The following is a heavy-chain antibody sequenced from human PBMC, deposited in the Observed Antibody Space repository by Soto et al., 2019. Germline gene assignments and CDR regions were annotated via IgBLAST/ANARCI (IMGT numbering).Heavy chain of an antibody. V-gene: IGHV1-69*13. Sequence: SVKVSCKASGGTFSSYAISWVRQAPGQGLEWMGGIIPIFGTANYAQKFQGRVTITADESTSTAYMELSSLRSEDTAVYYCARVYGFGRSRYNWFDPWGQGTLVTVSS. J-gene: IGHJ5*02. CDR1: GGTFSSYA. D-gene: IGHD3-16*01. CDR3: ARVYGFGRSRYNWFDP. CDR2: IIPIFGTA.